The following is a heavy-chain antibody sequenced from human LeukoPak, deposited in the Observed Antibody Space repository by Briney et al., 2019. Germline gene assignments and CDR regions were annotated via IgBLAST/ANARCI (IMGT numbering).Heavy chain of an antibody. Sequence: GRSLRLSCATSGFTFSSYAMHWVRQAPGKGLEWVAVISYDGSNKYYADSVKGRFTISRDNSKNTLYLQMNSLRAEDTAVYYCARDPGLRRYDFWSGYYNPPGFDYWGQGTLVTVSS. J-gene: IGHJ4*02. CDR2: ISYDGSNK. V-gene: IGHV3-30-3*01. CDR1: GFTFSSYA. D-gene: IGHD3-3*01. CDR3: ARDPGLRRYDFWSGYYNPPGFDY.